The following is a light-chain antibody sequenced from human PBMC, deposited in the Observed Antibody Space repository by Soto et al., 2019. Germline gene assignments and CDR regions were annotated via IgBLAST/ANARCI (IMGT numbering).Light chain of an antibody. V-gene: IGLV1-51*01. J-gene: IGLJ2*01. CDR3: AAWDSSLSAVV. CDR1: SSNIGNNF. CDR2: DNN. Sequence: QSVLTQPPSVSAAPGQKVTISCTGSSSNIGNNFVSWYQQLPGAAPKLLTSDNNKRPSGMPDRFSDSRSGTSATLDITGLQAGDEADYYCAAWDSSLSAVVFGGGTKLTVL.